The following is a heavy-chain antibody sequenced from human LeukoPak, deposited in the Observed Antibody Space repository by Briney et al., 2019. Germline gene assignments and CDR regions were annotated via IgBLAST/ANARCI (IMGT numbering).Heavy chain of an antibody. CDR2: INHSGST. Sequence: SETLSLTCAVYGGSFSGYYWSCIRQPPGKGLEWIVEINHSGSTNYNPSLKSRVTISVDTSKNQFSLKLSSVTAADTAVYYCARHGDYDYVWGSYRPSWFDPWGQGTLVTVSS. CDR3: ARHGDYDYVWGSYRPSWFDP. CDR1: GGSFSGYY. D-gene: IGHD3-16*02. V-gene: IGHV4-34*01. J-gene: IGHJ5*02.